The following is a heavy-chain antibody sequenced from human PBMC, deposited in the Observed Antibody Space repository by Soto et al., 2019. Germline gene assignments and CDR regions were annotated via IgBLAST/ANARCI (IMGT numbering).Heavy chain of an antibody. CDR3: ARAGYHYGSGWFDP. Sequence: QVQLVQSGAEVKKPGSSVKVSCKASGGTFSSYTISWVRQAPGQGLEWMGRIIPILGVANYAQKFQGRVTITADKSTSTAYMELSRLRSEDTAVYYCARAGYHYGSGWFDPWGQGTLVTVSS. CDR2: IIPILGVA. CDR1: GGTFSSYT. V-gene: IGHV1-69*02. J-gene: IGHJ5*02. D-gene: IGHD3-10*01.